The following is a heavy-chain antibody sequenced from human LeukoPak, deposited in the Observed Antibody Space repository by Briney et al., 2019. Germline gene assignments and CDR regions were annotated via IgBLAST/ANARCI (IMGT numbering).Heavy chain of an antibody. Sequence: ASVKVSFKASGGTFSSYAISWVRQAPGQGLEWMGRIIPILGIANYAQKFQGRVTITADKSTSTAYMELSSLRSEDTAVYYCARDGDYFDYWGQGTLVTVSS. D-gene: IGHD2-15*01. CDR2: IIPILGIA. J-gene: IGHJ4*02. CDR3: ARDGDYFDY. V-gene: IGHV1-69*04. CDR1: GGTFSSYA.